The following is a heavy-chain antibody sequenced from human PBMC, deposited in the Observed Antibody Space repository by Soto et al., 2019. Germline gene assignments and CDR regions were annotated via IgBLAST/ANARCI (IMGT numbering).Heavy chain of an antibody. D-gene: IGHD6-6*01. CDR2: IIPIFGTA. CDR3: AKYSSSAYYFDY. Sequence: SVKVSCKASGGTFSSYAISWVRQAPGPGLEWMGGIIPIFGTANYAQRFLGRVTITADKSTSTAYMELSSLISEDTAVYYCAKYSSSAYYFDYWGQGTMVTVSS. V-gene: IGHV1-69*06. CDR1: GGTFSSYA. J-gene: IGHJ4*02.